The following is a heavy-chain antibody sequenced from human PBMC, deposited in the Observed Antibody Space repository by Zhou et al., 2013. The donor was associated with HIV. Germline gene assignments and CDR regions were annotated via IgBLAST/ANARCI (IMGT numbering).Heavy chain of an antibody. Sequence: QVQLVQSGAEVKKPGASVKVSCKASGYTFTGYYMHWVRQAPGQGLEWMGAIIPKFGTTKYAKKFQARVTISADESTNTVYLHLNTLRSDDTAVYYCARAVVGASAFDYWGQGTLVTVSS. CDR2: IIPKFGTT. CDR3: ARAVVGASAFDY. D-gene: IGHD1-26*01. V-gene: IGHV1-2*02. J-gene: IGHJ4*02. CDR1: GYTFTGYY.